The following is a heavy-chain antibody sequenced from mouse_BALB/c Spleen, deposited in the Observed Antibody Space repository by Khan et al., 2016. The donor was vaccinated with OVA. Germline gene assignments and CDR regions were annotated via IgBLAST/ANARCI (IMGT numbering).Heavy chain of an antibody. CDR3: ARGNYYGYYFDY. V-gene: IGHV3-2*02. CDR1: GYSITSGYA. Sequence: EVKLEESGPGLVKPSQSLSLTCTVTGYSITSGYAWNWIRQFPGNKLEWMGYISYSGVTSYTPSLKSRISITRDTSKNQFFLQLNSVTTEDKATYYCARGNYYGYYFDYWGQGTTLTVSS. D-gene: IGHD1-1*01. CDR2: ISYSGVT. J-gene: IGHJ2*01.